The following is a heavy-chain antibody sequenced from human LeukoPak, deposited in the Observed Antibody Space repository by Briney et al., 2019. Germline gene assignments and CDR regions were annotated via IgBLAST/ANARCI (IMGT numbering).Heavy chain of an antibody. Sequence: GGSLRLSCQASGFSLGSYWMQWVRQVSGKGLVWVSRINGEGTRTNYADSVKGRFTISKDNAKNTLFLQMDSLRVEDSGLYYCARAQGYGDLDWGQGTLVTVSS. V-gene: IGHV3-74*01. CDR1: GFSLGSYW. J-gene: IGHJ4*02. CDR3: ARAQGYGDLD. D-gene: IGHD4-17*01. CDR2: INGEGTRT.